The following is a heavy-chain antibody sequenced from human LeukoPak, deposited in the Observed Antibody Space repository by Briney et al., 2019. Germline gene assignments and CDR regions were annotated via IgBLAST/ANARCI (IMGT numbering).Heavy chain of an antibody. CDR1: GYTFTSYD. V-gene: IGHV1-8*01. CDR3: ARARWAGAATVHAS. CDR2: MNLKSGHT. D-gene: IGHD2-15*01. J-gene: IGHJ5*02. Sequence: GASVKVSCKASGYTFTSYDINWVRQATGQGLEWMGWMNLKSGHTGYAQKFQGRLTTTRNPSKSATYKELSSLRSEDTAVYYCARARWAGAATVHASWGQGTRVTLSS.